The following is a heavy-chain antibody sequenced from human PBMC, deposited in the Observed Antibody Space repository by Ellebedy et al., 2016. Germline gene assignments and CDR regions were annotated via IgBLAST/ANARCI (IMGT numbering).Heavy chain of an antibody. Sequence: ASVKVSCKASGYTFTSYAMHWVRQAPGQRLEWMGWINAGNGNTEYSQKFQGRVTITRDTSASTTYMELSSLTSEDAAVYYCARDGGYSSSSPLDYWGQGILVTVSS. J-gene: IGHJ4*02. CDR2: INAGNGNT. CDR3: ARDGGYSSSSPLDY. D-gene: IGHD6-6*01. V-gene: IGHV1-3*01. CDR1: GYTFTSYA.